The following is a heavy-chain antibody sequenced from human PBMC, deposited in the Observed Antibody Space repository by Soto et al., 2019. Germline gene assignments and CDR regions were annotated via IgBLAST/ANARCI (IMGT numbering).Heavy chain of an antibody. Sequence: PSETLSLTCTVSGGSVTSSHWWTWFRQSPGKGLEWIGEIYHTGGTSYNPALQSRVAFSVDTSKNQVSLKLSSVTAADTALYFCARGIAMKEVVHRDASDKYYFDSWGQGTLVTVSS. D-gene: IGHD3-22*01. CDR1: GGSVTSSHW. J-gene: IGHJ4*02. CDR3: ARGIAMKEVVHRDASDKYYFDS. CDR2: IYHTGGT. V-gene: IGHV4-4*02.